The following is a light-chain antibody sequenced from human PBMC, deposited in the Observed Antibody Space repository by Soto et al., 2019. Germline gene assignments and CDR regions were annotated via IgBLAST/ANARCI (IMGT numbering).Light chain of an antibody. V-gene: IGLV2-11*01. J-gene: IGLJ1*01. CDR2: DVS. CDR3: CSYAGRYV. Sequence: QSVLAQPRSVSGSPGQSVTISCTGTSSDVGGYNYVSWYQQHPGKAPKLMIYDVSKRPSGVPDRFSGSKSGNTASLTISGLQAEDEADYYCCSYAGRYVF. CDR1: SSDVGGYNY.